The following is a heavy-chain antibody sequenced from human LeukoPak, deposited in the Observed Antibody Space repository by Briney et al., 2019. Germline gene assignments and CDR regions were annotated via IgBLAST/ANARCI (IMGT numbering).Heavy chain of an antibody. CDR3: AQDIMIRGVLDY. CDR1: GFTFSSYG. Sequence: GGSLRLSCATSGFTFSSYGMHWVRQAPGKGLEWVAVISYDGSNKHYADSVKGRFTISRDNSKNTLYLQMNSLRPEDTAVYYCAQDIMIRGVLDYWGQGTLVTVSS. V-gene: IGHV3-30*18. D-gene: IGHD3-10*01. J-gene: IGHJ4*02. CDR2: ISYDGSNK.